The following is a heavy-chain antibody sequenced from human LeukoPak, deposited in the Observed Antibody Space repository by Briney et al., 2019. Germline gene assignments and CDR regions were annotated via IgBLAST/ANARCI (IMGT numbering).Heavy chain of an antibody. CDR1: GYTFTGHY. CDR2: INPNSGGT. D-gene: IGHD3-10*01. CDR3: SRSYGSGKPEDY. Sequence: ASVKVSCKASGYTFTGHYIHWVRQAPGQGLEWMGWINPNSGGTNYAQKFQGRVTITRDTSISTAYMELSRLRSDDTAVYYCSRSYGSGKPEDYWGQGALVTVSS. V-gene: IGHV1-2*02. J-gene: IGHJ4*02.